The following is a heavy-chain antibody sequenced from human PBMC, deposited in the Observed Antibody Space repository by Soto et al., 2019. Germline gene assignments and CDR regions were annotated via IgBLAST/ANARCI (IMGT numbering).Heavy chain of an antibody. CDR1: GDSLRRYY. CDR2: IYYSGST. Sequence: SGTPSLPSPVSGDSLRRYYLTWIPPPPGKGLEWIGYIYYSGSTNYNPSLKSRVTISIDTSKNQFSLKLSSVTAADTAVYYCARGLSIRGVIITYSWFDPWGQGILVTVSS. CDR3: ARGLSIRGVIITYSWFDP. V-gene: IGHV4-59*01. D-gene: IGHD3-10*01. J-gene: IGHJ5*02.